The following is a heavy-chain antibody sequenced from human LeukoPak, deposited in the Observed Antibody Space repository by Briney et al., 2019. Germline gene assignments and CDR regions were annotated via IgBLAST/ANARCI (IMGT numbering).Heavy chain of an antibody. V-gene: IGHV1-69*13. D-gene: IGHD3-10*01. J-gene: IGHJ6*02. CDR2: IIPIFGTA. CDR1: GGTFSSYA. Sequence: SVKVSCKASGGTFSSYAISWVRQAPGQGLEWMGGIIPIFGTANYAQKFQGRVTITADESTSTAYMELSSLRSEDTAVYYCARDGAGAGPLWFGIDYYYGMDVWGRGTTVTVSS. CDR3: ARDGAGAGPLWFGIDYYYGMDV.